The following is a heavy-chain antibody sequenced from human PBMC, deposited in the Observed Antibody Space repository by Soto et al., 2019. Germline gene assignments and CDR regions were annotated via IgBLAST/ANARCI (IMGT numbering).Heavy chain of an antibody. J-gene: IGHJ4*02. Sequence: QVHLVQSGAEVKKPGASVKVSCKGSGYTFTSYGITWVRQAPGQGLEWMGWISAHNGNTNYAQKLQGRVTVTRDTSTSPAYMALRSLRSHDTAVYYCARGRDGDYWGQGALVTVSS. CDR3: ARGRDGDY. D-gene: IGHD6-6*01. CDR1: GYTFTSYG. CDR2: ISAHNGNT. V-gene: IGHV1-18*01.